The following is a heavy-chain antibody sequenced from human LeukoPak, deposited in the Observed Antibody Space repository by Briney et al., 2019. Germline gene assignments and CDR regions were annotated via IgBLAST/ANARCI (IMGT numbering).Heavy chain of an antibody. CDR3: ARRRVYSGSGEFDF. CDR1: GGSMSGYY. V-gene: IGHV4-59*01. CDR2: IHYSGTT. J-gene: IGHJ4*02. Sequence: PSETLSLTCTVSGGSMSGYYWSWIRQPPGKGLERLGYIHYSGTTNYNPSLKSRVTISLDTSRNQFSLKLRSVTTADTAVYYCARRRVYSGSGEFDFWGQGTLVTVSS. D-gene: IGHD5-12*01.